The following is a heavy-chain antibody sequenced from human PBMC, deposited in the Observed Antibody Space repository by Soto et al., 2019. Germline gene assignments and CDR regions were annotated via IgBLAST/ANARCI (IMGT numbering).Heavy chain of an antibody. J-gene: IGHJ5*02. CDR2: MNPNSGNT. CDR3: ARGFDDYGDYGWFDP. D-gene: IGHD4-17*01. CDR1: VYTLTRYD. V-gene: IGHV1-8*01. Sequence: ASVTVSCKASVYTLTRYDINWVRQATGQGLEWMGWMNPNSGNTGYAQKFQGRVTMTRNTSISTAYMELSSLRSEDTAVYYCARGFDDYGDYGWFDPWGQGTLVTVSS.